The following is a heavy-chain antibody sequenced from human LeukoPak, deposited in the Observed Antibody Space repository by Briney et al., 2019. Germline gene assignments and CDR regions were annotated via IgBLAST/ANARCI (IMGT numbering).Heavy chain of an antibody. CDR1: GGTFSSYA. Sequence: SVTVSCKASGGTFSSYAISWVRQAPGQGLEWMGGIIPIFGTANYAQKFQGRVTITADESTSTAYMGLSSLRSEDTAVYYCAYNGNGYLTPIDYWGQGTLVTVSS. CDR3: AYNGNGYLTPIDY. CDR2: IIPIFGTA. V-gene: IGHV1-69*13. J-gene: IGHJ4*02. D-gene: IGHD5-18*01.